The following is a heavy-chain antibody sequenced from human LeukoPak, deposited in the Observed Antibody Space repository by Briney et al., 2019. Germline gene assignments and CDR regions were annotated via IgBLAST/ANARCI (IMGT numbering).Heavy chain of an antibody. V-gene: IGHV3-74*03. Sequence: GRSLRLSCAASGFTFSSYGMHWVRQAPGKGLVWVSRINGDGITTTYADSVKGRFTISRDNAKNTLYLQMNSLRAEDTAVYYCARDGFGGSYSFWGQGTLVTVSS. J-gene: IGHJ4*02. CDR2: INGDGITT. CDR1: GFTFSSYG. D-gene: IGHD1-26*01. CDR3: ARDGFGGSYSF.